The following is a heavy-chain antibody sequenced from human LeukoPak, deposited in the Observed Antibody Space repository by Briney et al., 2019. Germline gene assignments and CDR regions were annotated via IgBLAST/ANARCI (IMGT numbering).Heavy chain of an antibody. V-gene: IGHV3-23*01. J-gene: IGHJ6*02. D-gene: IGHD2-21*02. Sequence: PGGSLRLSCAASGFTFSSYAMSWVRQAPGKGLEWVAGISGSGGSTCYADSVKGRFTISRDNSKNTLYLQMNSLGAEDTAVYYCAKDLCPKAVCNSGSGMEVWAKGPRSPSP. CDR1: GFTFSSYA. CDR3: AKDLCPKAVCNSGSGMEV. CDR2: ISGSGGST.